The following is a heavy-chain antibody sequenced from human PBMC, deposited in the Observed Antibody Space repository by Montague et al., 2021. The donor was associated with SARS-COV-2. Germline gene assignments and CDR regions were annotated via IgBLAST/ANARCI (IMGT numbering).Heavy chain of an antibody. D-gene: IGHD3-3*01. CDR2: VTGSGGAT. CDR1: GFTFSTYA. Sequence: SLRLSCAASGFTFSTYAMSWFRQAPGKGLEWVPRVTGSGGATYYADSVKGRFTISRDNSKNTVFLHMNSLRAEDTAVYYCARHVGMERVTYGMDVWGQGTTVTVSS. J-gene: IGHJ6*02. V-gene: IGHV3-23*01. CDR3: ARHVGMERVTYGMDV.